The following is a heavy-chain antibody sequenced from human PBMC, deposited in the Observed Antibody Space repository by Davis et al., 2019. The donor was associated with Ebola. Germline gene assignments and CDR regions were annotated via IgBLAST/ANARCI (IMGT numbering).Heavy chain of an antibody. CDR2: SWYDGSRQ. CDR1: VITFSSYA. J-gene: IGHJ5*02. Sequence: GESLKISCADSVITFSSYAMTWVRQAPGKGLEWVALSWYDGSRQYYADSVKGRFTVSRDNSKNTLYLQMDSLRAEDTAMYYCARDGGIAAAGRAVYNWFDPWGQGTLVTVSS. CDR3: ARDGGIAAAGRAVYNWFDP. V-gene: IGHV3-33*08. D-gene: IGHD6-13*01.